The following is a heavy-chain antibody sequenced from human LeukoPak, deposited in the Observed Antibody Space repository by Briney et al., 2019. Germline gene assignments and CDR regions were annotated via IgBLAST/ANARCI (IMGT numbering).Heavy chain of an antibody. CDR3: AREGDIVVVPAAMMDY. CDR2: INPNSGGT. D-gene: IGHD2-2*01. Sequence: ASVKVSCKASGYTFTGYFMHWVQQAPGQGLEWMGWINPNSGGTNYAQKFQGRVTMTRDTSISTAYMELSRLRSDDTAVYYCAREGDIVVVPAAMMDYWGQGTLVTVSS. V-gene: IGHV1-2*02. CDR1: GYTFTGYF. J-gene: IGHJ4*02.